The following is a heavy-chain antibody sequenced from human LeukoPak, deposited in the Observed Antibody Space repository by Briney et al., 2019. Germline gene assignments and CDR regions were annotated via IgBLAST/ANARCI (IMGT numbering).Heavy chain of an antibody. J-gene: IGHJ4*02. CDR3: ASRGSSQNDY. CDR2: IIPILGIA. Sequence: EASVKVSCKASGYTFTSYGISWVRQAPGQGLEWMGRIIPILGIANYAQKFQGRVTITADKSTSTAYMELSSLRSEDTAVYYCASRGSSQNDYWGQGTLVTVSS. CDR1: GYTFTSYG. D-gene: IGHD1-26*01. V-gene: IGHV1-69*04.